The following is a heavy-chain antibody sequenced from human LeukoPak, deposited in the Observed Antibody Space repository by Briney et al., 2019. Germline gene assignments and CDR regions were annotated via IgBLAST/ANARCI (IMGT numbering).Heavy chain of an antibody. D-gene: IGHD1-26*01. CDR1: GGSISSYY. Sequence: SETLSLTCTVSGGSISSYYWSWIRQPPGKGLEWIGYIYYSGSTNYNPSLKSRVTISVGTSKNQFSLKLSSVTAADTAVYYCAKGQWELRSLVWFDPWGQGTLVTVSS. CDR3: AKGQWELRSLVWFDP. J-gene: IGHJ5*02. V-gene: IGHV4-59*01. CDR2: IYYSGST.